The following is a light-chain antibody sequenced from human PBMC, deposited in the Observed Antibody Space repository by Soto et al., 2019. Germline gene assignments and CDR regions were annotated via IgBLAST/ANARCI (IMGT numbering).Light chain of an antibody. CDR1: QSINNK. CDR2: GAS. CDR3: QQYNNWPSWT. V-gene: IGKV3-15*01. Sequence: EIVMTQSPATLSVSPGERVTLSCRASQSINNKVAWYQQKPGQAPRLLIYGASTRATGISARFSGSGSGTEFTLTISSLQSEDFAVYYCQQYNNWPSWTFGQGTKVDIK. J-gene: IGKJ1*01.